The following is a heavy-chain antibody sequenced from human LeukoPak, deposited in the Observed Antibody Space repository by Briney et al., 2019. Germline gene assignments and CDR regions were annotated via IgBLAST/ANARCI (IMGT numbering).Heavy chain of an antibody. Sequence: ASVKVSCKASGYTFTSYGMSWVRQPPGQGLEWLGWISGYNGNTNYAQKVQGRVTMTTDRSTSTAYMELWSLRSDDTAVYYCARDSQYDSSGHWQPIDGFDIWGQGTMVTVSS. CDR3: ARDSQYDSSGHWQPIDGFDI. D-gene: IGHD3-22*01. J-gene: IGHJ3*02. CDR2: ISGYNGNT. CDR1: GYTFTSYG. V-gene: IGHV1-18*01.